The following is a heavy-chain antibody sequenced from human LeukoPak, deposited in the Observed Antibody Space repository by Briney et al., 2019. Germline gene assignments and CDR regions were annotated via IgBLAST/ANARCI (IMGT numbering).Heavy chain of an antibody. D-gene: IGHD3-22*01. Sequence: ASVKVSCKASGYTFTGYYMHWVRQAPGQGLEWMGWINPSSGGTNYAQKFQGRVTMTRDTSISTAYMELSRLRSDDTAVYYCARDLRSSWGNYYDSIFWGQGTLVTVSS. CDR2: INPSSGGT. CDR1: GYTFTGYY. CDR3: ARDLRSSWGNYYDSIF. J-gene: IGHJ4*02. V-gene: IGHV1-2*02.